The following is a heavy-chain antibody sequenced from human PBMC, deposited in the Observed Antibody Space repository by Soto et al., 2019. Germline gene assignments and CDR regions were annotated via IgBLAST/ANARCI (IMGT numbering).Heavy chain of an antibody. V-gene: IGHV5-51*01. CDR2: IYPGDSDT. CDR1: GYSFTSYW. D-gene: IGHD3-10*01. Sequence: PGESLKISCKGSGYSFTSYWIGWVRQMPGKGLEWMGIIYPGDSDTRYSPSFQGQVTISADKSISTAYLQWSSLKASDTAMYHCARHTGAEKKDYYYYGMDVWGQGTTVTVSS. J-gene: IGHJ6*02. CDR3: ARHTGAEKKDYYYYGMDV.